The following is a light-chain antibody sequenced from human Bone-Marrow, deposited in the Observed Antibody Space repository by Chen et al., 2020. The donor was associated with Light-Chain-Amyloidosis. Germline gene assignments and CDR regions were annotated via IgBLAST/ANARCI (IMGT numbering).Light chain of an antibody. V-gene: IGLV3-21*02. CDR1: NIGSTS. Sequence: SYVLTQPSSVSVAPGQTATIACGGNNIGSTSVHWYQQTPGQAPLLVVYDDSDRPSGIPERLSGSNSGNTDTLTISRGEAGDEADYYGQVWDRSSDRPVFGGGTKLTVL. CDR2: DDS. J-gene: IGLJ3*02. CDR3: QVWDRSSDRPV.